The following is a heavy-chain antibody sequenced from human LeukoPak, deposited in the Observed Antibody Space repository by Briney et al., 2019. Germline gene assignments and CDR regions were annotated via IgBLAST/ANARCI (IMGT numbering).Heavy chain of an antibody. CDR2: IGNDGRDQ. D-gene: IGHD7-27*01. CDR1: GFTFSGHA. J-gene: IGHJ4*02. CDR3: ARDLMWGFDY. Sequence: GGPLRLSCAASGFTFSGHAMHWVRQTPGVGLEWVAIIGNDGRDQHYSESVKGRFTISRDNSKNTLFLQLNSLRPEDTALYLCARDLMWGFDYWGQGTLVTVSS. V-gene: IGHV3-30*02.